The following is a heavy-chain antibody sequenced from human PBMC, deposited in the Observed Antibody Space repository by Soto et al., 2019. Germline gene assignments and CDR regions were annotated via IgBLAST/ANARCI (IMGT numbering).Heavy chain of an antibody. CDR3: ARDWDSTIFNYGMDV. Sequence: QVQLVQSGAEVKKPGASVKVSCKASGYTFTSYDINWVRQATGQGLEWMGWISAYNGNTNYAQKLQGRVTMTTDTSTSTAYMELRSLRSDDTAVYYCARDWDSTIFNYGMDVWGQGTTVTVSS. CDR2: ISAYNGNT. CDR1: GYTFTSYD. J-gene: IGHJ6*02. V-gene: IGHV1-18*01. D-gene: IGHD3-3*01.